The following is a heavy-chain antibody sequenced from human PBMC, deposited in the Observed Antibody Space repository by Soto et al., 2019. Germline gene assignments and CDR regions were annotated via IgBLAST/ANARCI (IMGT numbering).Heavy chain of an antibody. CDR2: IYYSGAT. D-gene: IGHD4-17*01. J-gene: IGHJ6*03. Sequence: TAETLSLTCTVSGGSVSSYFWSWVRQPPGKGLEWIGYIYYSGATNHNPSLKSRVTISVDTSKNQFSLKLSSVTAADTAVYYCARVAYGDSDYYYYYMDVWGKGTTVTVSS. CDR1: GGSVSSYF. CDR3: ARVAYGDSDYYYYYMDV. V-gene: IGHV4-59*02.